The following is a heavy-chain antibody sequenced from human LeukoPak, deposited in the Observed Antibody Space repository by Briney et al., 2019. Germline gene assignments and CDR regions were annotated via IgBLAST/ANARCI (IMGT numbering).Heavy chain of an antibody. CDR3: ARPGSYSGSYNSFHI. CDR1: VGSLTTSPSY. D-gene: IGHD1-26*01. J-gene: IGHJ3*02. Sequence: SETLSLTCTVSVGSLTTSPSYWGWIRPPPGKGLGWIGSIYYTGSTYSSPSLKSRVTISVDTSKNQFSLKLSSVTAADTAVYYCARPGSYSGSYNSFHIWGQGTMVTVSS. CDR2: IYYTGST. V-gene: IGHV4-39*01.